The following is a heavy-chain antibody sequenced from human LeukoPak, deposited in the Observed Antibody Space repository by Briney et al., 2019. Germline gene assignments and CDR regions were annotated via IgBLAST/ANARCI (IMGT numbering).Heavy chain of an antibody. CDR3: ARERYCSGGSCSGRIDWFDP. V-gene: IGHV1-18*01. D-gene: IGHD2-15*01. CDR1: GYTFTSYG. Sequence: ASVKVSCKASGYTFTSYGISWVRQAPGQGLEGMGWISAYNGNTNYAQKLQGRVTMTTDTSTSTAYMELRSLRSEDTAVYYCARERYCSGGSCSGRIDWFDPWGQGTLVTVSS. J-gene: IGHJ5*02. CDR2: ISAYNGNT.